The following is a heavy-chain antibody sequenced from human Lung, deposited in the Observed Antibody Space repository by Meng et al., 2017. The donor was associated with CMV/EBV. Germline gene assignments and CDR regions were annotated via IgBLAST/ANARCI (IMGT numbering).Heavy chain of an antibody. CDR2: IHPADSDI. CDR1: GENFATYW. J-gene: IGHJ4*02. D-gene: IGHD1-1*01. CDR3: ARLSLYNWKGLGH. V-gene: IGHV5-51*01. Sequence: GGSXRLXXDASGENFATYWIAWVRQVPGRGLEWVGIIHPADSDIRYSPSLQGHVLITVDKSLTTLSLQWSTLNSSDTAMYYCARLSLYNWKGLGHWGQGTXVTVSS.